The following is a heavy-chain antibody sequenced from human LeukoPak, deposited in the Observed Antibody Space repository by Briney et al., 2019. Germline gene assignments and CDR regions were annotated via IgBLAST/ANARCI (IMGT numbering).Heavy chain of an antibody. Sequence: SETLSLTCTVSGGSISSYYWSWIRQPPGKGLEWIGYIYYSGSTNYNPSLKSRVTISVDTSKNQFSLKLSSVTAADTAVYYCAGGYCSSTSCPYGMGVWGQGTTVTVSS. J-gene: IGHJ6*02. D-gene: IGHD2-2*01. CDR1: GGSISSYY. CDR2: IYYSGST. CDR3: AGGYCSSTSCPYGMGV. V-gene: IGHV4-59*08.